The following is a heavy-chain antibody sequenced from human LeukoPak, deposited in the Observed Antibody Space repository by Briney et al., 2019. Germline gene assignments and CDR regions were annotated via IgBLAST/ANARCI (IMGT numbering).Heavy chain of an antibody. J-gene: IGHJ3*02. CDR1: GFTFSSYS. CDR3: GKNRYSGSLSPFDI. V-gene: IGHV3-48*01. Sequence: GGSLRLSCAASGFTFSSYSMTWVRQAPGKGLEWVSYISGSSDTIYYADSVKGRFTISRDNAKNSLYLQMNSLRAEDTAVYYCGKNRYSGSLSPFDIWGQGTMVTVSS. CDR2: ISGSSDTI. D-gene: IGHD1-26*01.